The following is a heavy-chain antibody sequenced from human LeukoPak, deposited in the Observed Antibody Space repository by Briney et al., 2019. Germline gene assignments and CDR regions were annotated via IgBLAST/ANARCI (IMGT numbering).Heavy chain of an antibody. V-gene: IGHV4-59*01. D-gene: IGHD3-10*01. Sequence: PSETLSLTCTVSGGSISSYYWSWIRQPPGKGLERIGYIYYSGSTNYNPSLKSRVTISVDTSKNQFSLKLSSVTAADTAVYYCARGPGITMVRGVPDYWGQGTLVTVSS. J-gene: IGHJ4*02. CDR1: GGSISSYY. CDR2: IYYSGST. CDR3: ARGPGITMVRGVPDY.